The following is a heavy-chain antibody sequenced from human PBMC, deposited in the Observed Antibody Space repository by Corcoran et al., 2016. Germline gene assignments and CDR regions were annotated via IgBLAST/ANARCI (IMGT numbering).Heavy chain of an antibody. V-gene: IGHV1-2*02. CDR2: INPNSGGT. CDR3: ARTAYNVWSGYSVGY. Sequence: QVQLVQSGAEVKKPGASVKVSCKASGYTFTGYYMHWVRQAPGQGLEWMGWINPNSGGTNYAQKFQGRITMTRDTSISTAYMEVSRLTSDDTAVYYCARTAYNVWSGYSVGYWGQGALVTVSS. CDR1: GYTFTGYY. J-gene: IGHJ4*02. D-gene: IGHD3-3*01.